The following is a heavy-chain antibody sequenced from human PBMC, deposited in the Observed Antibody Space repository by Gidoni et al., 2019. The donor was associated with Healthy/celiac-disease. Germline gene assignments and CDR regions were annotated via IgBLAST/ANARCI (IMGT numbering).Heavy chain of an antibody. V-gene: IGHV4-4*07. CDR2: IYTSGST. Sequence: QVQLQESGPGLVKPSETLSVTCTVTGGPISSYSWSWIRQPAGTGLGWIGRIYTSGSTTYNPSRKSRVTMSVDTSKNQFSLKLSSVTAADTAVYYCARVPIAAAGPYYYDGMDVWGQGTTVTVSS. J-gene: IGHJ6*02. D-gene: IGHD6-13*01. CDR3: ARVPIAAAGPYYYDGMDV. CDR1: GGPISSYS.